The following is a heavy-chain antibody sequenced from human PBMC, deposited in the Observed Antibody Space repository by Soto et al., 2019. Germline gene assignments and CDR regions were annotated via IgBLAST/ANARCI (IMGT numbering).Heavy chain of an antibody. Sequence: SVKVSCKASGGTFSSYAISWVRQAPGRGLEWMGGIIPIFGTANYAQKFQGRVTITADESTSTAYMELSSLRSEDTAVYYCARAVSITIFGVVSDAFDIWGQGTMVTVSS. CDR3: ARAVSITIFGVVSDAFDI. J-gene: IGHJ3*02. CDR2: IIPIFGTA. CDR1: GGTFSSYA. V-gene: IGHV1-69*13. D-gene: IGHD3-3*01.